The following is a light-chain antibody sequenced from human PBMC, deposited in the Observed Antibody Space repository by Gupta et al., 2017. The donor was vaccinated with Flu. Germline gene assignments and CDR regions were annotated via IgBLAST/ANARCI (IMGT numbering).Light chain of an antibody. CDR1: HSISSW. V-gene: IGKV1-5*03. Sequence: DIQMTQSPSSLSASLGDRVTITCRASHSISSWLAWYQQKPGKAPKLLIYKASSRESGVPSRFSGSGSGTEFTLTIISRQPDDFATYYCQQDNSYSWTFGQGTKLEIK. CDR3: QQDNSYSWT. J-gene: IGKJ1*01. CDR2: KAS.